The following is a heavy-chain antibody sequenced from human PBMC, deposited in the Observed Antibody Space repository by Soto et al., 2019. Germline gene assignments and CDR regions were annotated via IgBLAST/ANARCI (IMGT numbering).Heavy chain of an antibody. CDR1: GFSLRTNGVG. D-gene: IGHD2-15*01. V-gene: IGHV2-5*02. CDR2: IYWDDDK. Sequence: QITLKESGPTLVKPTQTLTLTCTLSGFSLRTNGVGVGWIRQPPGEALEWLALIYWDDDKRYSPSLKSSLTIDKDTSKHRDVRTLTHMGPVATATYYCAHRLQYRSGWDGWFDPCCKGPQVTVSS. J-gene: IGHJ5*02. CDR3: AHRLQYRSGWDGWFDP.